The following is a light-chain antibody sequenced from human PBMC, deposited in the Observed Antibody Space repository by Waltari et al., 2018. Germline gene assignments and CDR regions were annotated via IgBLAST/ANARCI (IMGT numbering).Light chain of an antibody. CDR1: RSNIGAVYD. Sequence: QSVLTQPPSVSAAPGQRVTISCTGSRSNIGAVYDLPWYQQIPGTAPKVLIYRNQKRPSGVPDRFSGSKSGTSASLAITGLQAEDEADYYCQSYDANLSGWVFGGGTKVTV. CDR3: QSYDANLSGWV. J-gene: IGLJ3*02. V-gene: IGLV1-40*01. CDR2: RNQ.